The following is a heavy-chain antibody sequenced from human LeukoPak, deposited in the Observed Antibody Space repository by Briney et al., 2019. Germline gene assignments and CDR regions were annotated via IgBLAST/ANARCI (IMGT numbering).Heavy chain of an antibody. Sequence: SETLSLTCTVSGVSISSSNSYWGWIRQPPGKGLEWIGSIYYSGSTYYNPSLKSRVTISVDTSKNQFSLKLSSVTAADTAVYYCARRSHQLWWQVDDYWGQGTLVTVSS. D-gene: IGHD5-18*01. CDR2: IYYSGST. CDR1: GVSISSSNSY. V-gene: IGHV4-39*01. J-gene: IGHJ4*02. CDR3: ARRSHQLWWQVDDY.